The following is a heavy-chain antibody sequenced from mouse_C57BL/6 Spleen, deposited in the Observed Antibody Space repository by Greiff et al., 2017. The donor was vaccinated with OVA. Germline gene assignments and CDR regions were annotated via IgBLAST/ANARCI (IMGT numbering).Heavy chain of an antibody. J-gene: IGHJ2*01. V-gene: IGHV1-50*01. D-gene: IGHD3-2*02. Sequence: QVQLQQPGAELVKPGASVKLSCKASGYTFTSYWMQWVQQRPGQGLEWIGEIDPSDSYTNYNQKFKGKATLTVDTSSSTAYMQLSSLTSEDSAVYYCAQTAQAGYFDYWVQGTTLTVSS. CDR1: GYTFTSYW. CDR3: AQTAQAGYFDY. CDR2: IDPSDSYT.